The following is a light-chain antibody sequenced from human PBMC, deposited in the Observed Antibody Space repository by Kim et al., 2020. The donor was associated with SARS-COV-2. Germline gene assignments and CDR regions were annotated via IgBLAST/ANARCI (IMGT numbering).Light chain of an antibody. V-gene: IGKV3-15*01. CDR1: QSVSSN. Sequence: VSPGERATLSCRASQSVSSNLAWYQQKPGQAPRLLIYGASTRATGIPARFSGSGSGTEFTLTISSLQSEDFAVYYCQQYNNWSLTFGGGTKVDIK. CDR3: QQYNNWSLT. J-gene: IGKJ4*01. CDR2: GAS.